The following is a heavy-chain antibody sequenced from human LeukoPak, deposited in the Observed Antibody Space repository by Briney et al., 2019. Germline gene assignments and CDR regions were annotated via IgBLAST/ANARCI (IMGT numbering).Heavy chain of an antibody. CDR1: GGSISSGSYY. CDR3: ARVRVPAAMSPYYYYYMDV. D-gene: IGHD2-2*01. J-gene: IGHJ6*03. Sequence: SETLSLTCTVSGGSISSGSYYWSWIRQPAGKGLEWIGRIYASGSTNYNPSLKSRVTISVDTSKNQFSLKLSSVTAADTAVYYCARVRVPAAMSPYYYYYMDVWGKGPRSPSP. CDR2: IYASGST. V-gene: IGHV4-61*02.